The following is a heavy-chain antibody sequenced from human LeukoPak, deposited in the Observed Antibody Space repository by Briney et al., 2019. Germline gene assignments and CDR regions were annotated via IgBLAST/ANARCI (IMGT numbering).Heavy chain of an antibody. CDR1: GFTFSNYE. J-gene: IGHJ4*02. Sequence: PGGSLRLSCATSGFTFSNYEMNWVRQAPGKGLEWVSYISSSGNTIYYADSVKGRFTISRDHAKNSLYLQMNSLRGEDTALYYCATSVGPTPNYFDYWGQGTLVTVSS. CDR3: ATSVGPTPNYFDY. D-gene: IGHD1-26*01. V-gene: IGHV3-48*03. CDR2: ISSSGNTI.